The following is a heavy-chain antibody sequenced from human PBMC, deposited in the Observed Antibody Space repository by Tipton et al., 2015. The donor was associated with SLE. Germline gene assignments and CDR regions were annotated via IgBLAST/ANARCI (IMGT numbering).Heavy chain of an antibody. CDR3: TRDASAVRFDY. CDR1: GFTITPYT. Sequence: SLRLSCAASGFTITPYTMHWVRQAPGKGLEWVSYISSSSSTIYYADSVKGRFTISRDNAKSSLYLQMNSLRAEDTAVYFCTRDASAVRFDYWGQGTLVTVSS. D-gene: IGHD2-2*01. J-gene: IGHJ4*02. V-gene: IGHV3-48*01. CDR2: ISSSSSTI.